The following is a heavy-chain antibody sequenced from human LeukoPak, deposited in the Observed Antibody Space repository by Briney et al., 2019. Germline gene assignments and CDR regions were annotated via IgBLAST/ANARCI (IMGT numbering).Heavy chain of an antibody. CDR3: ARHLLGRGADYYFFYMDV. J-gene: IGHJ6*03. D-gene: IGHD1-26*01. Sequence: SETLSLTCTVSGDSISSFTSSSYFSAWIRQPPGKGLEWIGNVYYTGRTYSNPSLRTRVTVSVDTSKNQFTLRLSSVTAADTAVYYCARHLLGRGADYYFFYMDVWGKGTTVTVSS. V-gene: IGHV4-39*01. CDR2: VYYTGRT. CDR1: GDSISSFTSSSYF.